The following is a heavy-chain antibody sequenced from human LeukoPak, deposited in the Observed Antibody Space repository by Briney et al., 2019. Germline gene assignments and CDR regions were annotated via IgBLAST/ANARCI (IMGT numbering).Heavy chain of an antibody. Sequence: ASLKVSCKASGYTFTGPYIHWMRQAPGQGLEWMGWINPNSGATKYAQKFQGRVTVTRDTSTSTAYMELSRLRSDDTAVYYCARVQSSGYDNGYFAYWGQGTLVTVSS. CDR3: ARVQSSGYDNGYFAY. J-gene: IGHJ4*02. V-gene: IGHV1-2*02. CDR2: INPNSGAT. CDR1: GYTFTGPY. D-gene: IGHD5-12*01.